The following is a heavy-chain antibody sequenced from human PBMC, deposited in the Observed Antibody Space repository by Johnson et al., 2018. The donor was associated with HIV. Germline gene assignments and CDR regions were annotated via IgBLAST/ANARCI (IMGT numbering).Heavy chain of an antibody. CDR1: GITFSSYA. CDR2: ISYDGSTK. D-gene: IGHD6-6*01. CDR3: TTASSPTLLDAFDI. V-gene: IGHV3-30*04. Sequence: QVQLVESGGGVVQPGRSLRLSCAASGITFSSYAMHWVRQAPGKGLEWVAVISYDGSTKYYADSVKGRFTISRDNSKNTLYLQMNSLKTDDTAMYYCTTASSPTLLDAFDIWGQGTMVTVSS. J-gene: IGHJ3*02.